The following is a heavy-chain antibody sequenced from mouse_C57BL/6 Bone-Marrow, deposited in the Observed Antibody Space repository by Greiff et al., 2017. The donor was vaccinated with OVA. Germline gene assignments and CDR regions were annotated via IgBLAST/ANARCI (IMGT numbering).Heavy chain of an antibody. J-gene: IGHJ2*01. Sequence: QVQLQQPGAELVKPGASVKLSCKASGYTFTSYWMQWVKQRPGQGLEWIGEIDPSDSYTNYNQKFKGKATLTVDTSSSTAYMQLSSLTSEDSAVYYCARYYYSNYFYYFDYWGQGTTLTFSS. CDR2: IDPSDSYT. CDR3: ARYYYSNYFYYFDY. D-gene: IGHD2-5*01. V-gene: IGHV1-50*01. CDR1: GYTFTSYW.